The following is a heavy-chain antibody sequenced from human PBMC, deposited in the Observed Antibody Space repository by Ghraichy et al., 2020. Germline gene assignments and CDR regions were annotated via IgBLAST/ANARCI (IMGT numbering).Heavy chain of an antibody. CDR3: AKAWGNCSGGVCPSYNLFDP. V-gene: IGHV3-23*01. Sequence: GESLNISCAASGFTFSNYVMSWVRQAPGKGLEWVSTISASGGGTYYADSVKGRFTNSRDNSKNTLYLQMNSLRADDTAVYYCAKAWGNCSGGVCPSYNLFDPWGQGTLVTVSS. CDR2: ISASGGGT. D-gene: IGHD2-8*02. J-gene: IGHJ5*02. CDR1: GFTFSNYV.